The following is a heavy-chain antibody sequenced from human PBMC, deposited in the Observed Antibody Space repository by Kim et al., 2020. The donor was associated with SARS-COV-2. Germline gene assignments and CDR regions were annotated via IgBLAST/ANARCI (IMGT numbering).Heavy chain of an antibody. V-gene: IGHV3-33*06. CDR3: AKERRKYCSGGSCHLEY. J-gene: IGHJ4*02. Sequence: VKGRFAISRDNSKNKLYLQMNNLRAEDTAVYYCAKERRKYCSGGSCHLEYWGQGTLVTVSS. D-gene: IGHD2-15*01.